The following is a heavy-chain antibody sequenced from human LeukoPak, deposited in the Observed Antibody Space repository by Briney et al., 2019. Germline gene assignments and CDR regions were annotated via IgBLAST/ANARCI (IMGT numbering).Heavy chain of an antibody. V-gene: IGHV1-8*01. CDR3: ARVSTYFGVVTDFDY. Sequence: VASVKVSCKASGYTFTSYDIHWVRQATGQGLEWMGWMNPNSGNTGYAQKFQGRVTKTRNTSISTAYMELSSLRSEVTAVYYCARVSTYFGVVTDFDYWGQGTLVTVSS. CDR1: GYTFTSYD. D-gene: IGHD3-3*01. J-gene: IGHJ4*02. CDR2: MNPNSGNT.